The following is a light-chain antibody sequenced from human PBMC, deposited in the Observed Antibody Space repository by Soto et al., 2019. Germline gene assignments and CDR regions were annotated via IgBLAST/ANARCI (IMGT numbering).Light chain of an antibody. CDR2: DND. CDR1: SSNIGSNT. V-gene: IGLV1-44*01. J-gene: IGLJ1*01. CDR3: ATWDDSRNGYV. Sequence: QSVLTQPPSASVTPGQRVNISAYGSSSNIGSNTVSWYQQVPGTAPKLLIYDNDERPSGVPGRFSGSKSGTSASLAISGLQSEDEADYYCATWDDSRNGYVFGPGAKLTVL.